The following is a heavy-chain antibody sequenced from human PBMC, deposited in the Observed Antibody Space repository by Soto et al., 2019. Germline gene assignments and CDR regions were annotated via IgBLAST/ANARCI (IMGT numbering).Heavy chain of an antibody. CDR3: ATVKIWFGDLDYYYMDV. V-gene: IGHV3-48*01. Sequence: GGSLSLSCDTSGFTFSNYVMTWVRQAPGRGLEWVSYISSSSSTIYYADSVKGRFTISRDNAKNSLYLQMNSLRAEDTAVYYCATVKIWFGDLDYYYMDVWGKGTTVTVSS. J-gene: IGHJ6*03. CDR2: ISSSSSTI. CDR1: GFTFSNYV. D-gene: IGHD3-10*01.